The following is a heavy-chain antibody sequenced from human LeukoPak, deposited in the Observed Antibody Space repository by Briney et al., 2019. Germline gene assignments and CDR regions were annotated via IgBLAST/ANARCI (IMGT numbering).Heavy chain of an antibody. CDR3: ARSWYCSGGSCYLGFDY. V-gene: IGHV6-1*01. D-gene: IGHD2-15*01. CDR1: GDSVSSNSAA. J-gene: IGHJ4*02. Sequence: SQTLSLTCAISGDSVSSNSAAWNWIRQSPSRGLEWLGRTYYRSKWYNDYAVSVKSRITINPDTSKNQFSLQLNSVTPEDTAVYYCARSWYCSGGSCYLGFDYWGQGTLVTVSS. CDR2: TYYRSKWYN.